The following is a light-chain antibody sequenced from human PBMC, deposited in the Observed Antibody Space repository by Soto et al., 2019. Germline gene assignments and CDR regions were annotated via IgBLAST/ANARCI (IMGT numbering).Light chain of an antibody. CDR1: QSVSSD. Sequence: EIVMTQSPATLSVSPGERATLSCRASQSVSSDLAWYQQKPGQAPRLLIYSASTRATGIPARFSGSGSGTDFTLTISRLEPEDFAVYYCQQYNNWPRTFGQGTKVDI. CDR3: QQYNNWPRT. J-gene: IGKJ1*01. V-gene: IGKV3D-15*01. CDR2: SAS.